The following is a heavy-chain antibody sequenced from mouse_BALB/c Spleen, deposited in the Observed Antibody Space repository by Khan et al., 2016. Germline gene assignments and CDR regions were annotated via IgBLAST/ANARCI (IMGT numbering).Heavy chain of an antibody. CDR2: IDPANGNT. D-gene: IGHD2-12*01. V-gene: IGHV14-3*02. CDR1: GFNINDTY. CDR3: SRGVYNYEFAY. Sequence: VQLQQSGAELVKPGASVKLSCTVSGFNINDTYMHWVNQRPEQGLEWIGRIDPANGNTTYDPKFQDKATITADTSSNTAYLQLSSLTAEDTAVYYCSRGVYNYEFAYWGQGTLVTVSA. J-gene: IGHJ3*01.